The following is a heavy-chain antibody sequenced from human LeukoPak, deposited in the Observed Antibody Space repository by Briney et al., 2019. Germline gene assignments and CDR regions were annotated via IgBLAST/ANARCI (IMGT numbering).Heavy chain of an antibody. V-gene: IGHV4-38-2*01. D-gene: IGHD4-17*01. CDR3: ARHNDYGDYGDY. J-gene: IGHJ4*02. Sequence: SETLSPTCAVSGYSISSGYYWGWIRQPPGKGLEWIGSIYHSGSTYYNPSLKSRVTISVDTSRNQFSLKLSSVTAADTAVYYCARHNDYGDYGDYWGQGTLVTVSS. CDR1: GYSISSGYY. CDR2: IYHSGST.